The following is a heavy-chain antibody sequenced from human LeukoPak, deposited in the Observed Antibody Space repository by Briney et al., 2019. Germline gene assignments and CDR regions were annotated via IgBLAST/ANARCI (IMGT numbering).Heavy chain of an antibody. CDR1: GYTFTSYG. Sequence: ASVKVSCKASGYTFTSYGISWVRQAPGQGLEWMGWISAYNGNTNYAQKLQGGVTMTTDTSTSTAYMELRSLRSDDTAVYYCARDRGSSGWYSVDWIYWGQGTLVTVSS. CDR3: ARDRGSSGWYSVDWIY. CDR2: ISAYNGNT. V-gene: IGHV1-18*01. J-gene: IGHJ4*02. D-gene: IGHD6-19*01.